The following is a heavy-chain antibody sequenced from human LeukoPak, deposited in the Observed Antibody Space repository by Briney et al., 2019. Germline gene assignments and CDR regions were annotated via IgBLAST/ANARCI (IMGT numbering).Heavy chain of an antibody. CDR3: TTDPVISAGYDY. CDR2: ITRKTDGGTT. D-gene: IGHD6-13*01. CDR1: GFSLSNTW. V-gene: IGHV3-15*01. J-gene: IGHJ4*02. Sequence: GGSLRLSCAASGFSLSNTWLTWVRQAPGKGLEWVGRITRKTDGGTTNYAAPVKGRFTVSRDDSKSTLYLQMNSLKTEDTGVYYCTTDPVISAGYDYWGQGTRVTVSS.